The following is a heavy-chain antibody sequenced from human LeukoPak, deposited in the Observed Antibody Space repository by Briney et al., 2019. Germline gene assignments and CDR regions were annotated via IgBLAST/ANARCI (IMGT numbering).Heavy chain of an antibody. CDR2: IIPIFGTA. Sequence: SVKVSCKASGGTFSSYAISWVRQAPGQGLEWMGGIIPIFGTANYAQKFQGRVTITADESTSTAYMELSSLRSEDTAVYCCARQYGSGTAGFDPWGQGTLVTVSS. J-gene: IGHJ5*02. D-gene: IGHD3-10*01. CDR3: ARQYGSGTAGFDP. CDR1: GGTFSSYA. V-gene: IGHV1-69*13.